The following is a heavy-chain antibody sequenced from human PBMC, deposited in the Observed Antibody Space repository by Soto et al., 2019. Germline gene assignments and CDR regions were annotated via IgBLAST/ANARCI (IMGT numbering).Heavy chain of an antibody. Sequence: PGESLKNSCKGSGYSFTSYWIGWVRQMPGKGLEWMGIIYPGDSDTRYSPSFQGQVTISADKSNSTAYLQWSSLKASDTAMYYCARPRKYYDYVWGSYRHDAFDIWGQGTMVTVSS. V-gene: IGHV5-51*01. D-gene: IGHD3-16*02. J-gene: IGHJ3*02. CDR2: IYPGDSDT. CDR3: ARPRKYYDYVWGSYRHDAFDI. CDR1: GYSFTSYW.